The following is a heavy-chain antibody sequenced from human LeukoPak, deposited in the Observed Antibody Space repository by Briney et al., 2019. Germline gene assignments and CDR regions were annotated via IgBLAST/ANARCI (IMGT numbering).Heavy chain of an antibody. J-gene: IGHJ3*02. D-gene: IGHD6-19*01. CDR2: IYYSGST. Sequence: SETLSLTCTVSGGSISSYYWSWIRQPPGKGLEWIGYIYYSGSTNYNPSLKSRVTISVDTSKNQFSLKLSSATAADTAVYYCARHEAQWNAFDIWGQGTMVTVSS. V-gene: IGHV4-59*08. CDR3: ARHEAQWNAFDI. CDR1: GGSISSYY.